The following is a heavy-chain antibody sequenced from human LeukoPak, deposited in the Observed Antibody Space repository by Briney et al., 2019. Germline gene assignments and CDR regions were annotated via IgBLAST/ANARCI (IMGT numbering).Heavy chain of an antibody. D-gene: IGHD6-19*01. CDR1: GFTFSSYG. Sequence: PGGSLRLSCAASGFTFSSYGMHWVRQAPGKGLEWVAVIWYDGSNKYYADSVKGRFTISRDNSKNTLYLQMNSLRAEDTAVYYCASEYSSGWYGYFDYWGQGTLVTVSS. J-gene: IGHJ4*02. CDR3: ASEYSSGWYGYFDY. CDR2: IWYDGSNK. V-gene: IGHV3-33*01.